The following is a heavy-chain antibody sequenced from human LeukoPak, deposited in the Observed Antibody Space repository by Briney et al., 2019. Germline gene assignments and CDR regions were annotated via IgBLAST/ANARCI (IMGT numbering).Heavy chain of an antibody. J-gene: IGHJ4*02. CDR1: GVSVSSGSYY. CDR3: ARFGITVVRGGKYYFDY. Sequence: PSETLSLTCTVSGVSVSSGSYYWSWIRQPPGKGLEWIGYIYYSGSTNYNPSLKSRVTISVDTSKNQFSLMLSSVTAADTAVYYCARFGITVVRGGKYYFDYWGQGTLVTVSS. CDR2: IYYSGST. D-gene: IGHD3-10*01. V-gene: IGHV4-61*01.